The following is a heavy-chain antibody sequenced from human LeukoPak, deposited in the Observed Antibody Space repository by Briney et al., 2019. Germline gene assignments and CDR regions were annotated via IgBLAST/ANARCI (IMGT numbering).Heavy chain of an antibody. Sequence: SGPTLVKPTQTLTLTCTFSGFSLSTSGVGVGWIRQPPGKALEWLALIYWNDDKRYSPSLKSRLNITKDTSKNQVVLTMTNMDPVDTATYYCAHFRPVIAIEHWGQGTLVTVSS. D-gene: IGHD2-21*01. CDR2: IYWNDDK. V-gene: IGHV2-5*01. CDR3: AHFRPVIAIEH. J-gene: IGHJ5*02. CDR1: GFSLSTSGVG.